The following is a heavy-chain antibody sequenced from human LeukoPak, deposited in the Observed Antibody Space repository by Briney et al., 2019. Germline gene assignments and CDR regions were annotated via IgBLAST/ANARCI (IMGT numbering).Heavy chain of an antibody. Sequence: PSETLSLTCTVSGGSISSYYWSWIRQPPGKGLEWIGYIYYSGSTNYNPSLKGRVTISVDTSKNQFSLKLSSVTAADTAVYYCARRGPGFDPWGQGTLVTVSS. CDR2: IYYSGST. CDR1: GGSISSYY. J-gene: IGHJ5*02. CDR3: ARRGPGFDP. D-gene: IGHD1-14*01. V-gene: IGHV4-59*08.